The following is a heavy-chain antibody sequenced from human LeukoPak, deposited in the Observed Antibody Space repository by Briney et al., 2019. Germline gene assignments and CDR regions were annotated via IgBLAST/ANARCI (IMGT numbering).Heavy chain of an antibody. CDR2: VYIVGST. V-gene: IGHV3-53*01. D-gene: IGHD6-19*01. CDR3: AREFVPSYSSGWYDY. Sequence: PGGSLRLSCAAPGFTVSSTYMSWVRQAPGKGLGWGSVVYIVGSTYYADSVKGRFTIPRDKSKNTLYLQRNSLRAEDTAVYYCAREFVPSYSSGWYDYWGQGTLVTVSS. CDR1: GFTVSSTY. J-gene: IGHJ4*02.